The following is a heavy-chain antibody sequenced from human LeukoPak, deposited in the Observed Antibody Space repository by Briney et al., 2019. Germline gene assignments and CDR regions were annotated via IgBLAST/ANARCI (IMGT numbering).Heavy chain of an antibody. D-gene: IGHD1-14*01. V-gene: IGHV1-46*01. CDR2: INPSGGST. Sequence: ASVKVSCKASGYTFTSYYMHWVRQAPGQGLEWMGIINPSGGSTSYAKKFQGRVTMTRDTSTSTVYMELSSLRSEDTAVYYCARGGGAEPSLRAFDIWGQGTMVTVSS. J-gene: IGHJ3*02. CDR3: ARGGGAEPSLRAFDI. CDR1: GYTFTSYY.